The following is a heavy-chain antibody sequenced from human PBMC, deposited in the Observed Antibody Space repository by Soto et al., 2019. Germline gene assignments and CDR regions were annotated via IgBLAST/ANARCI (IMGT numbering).Heavy chain of an antibody. Sequence: GESLKISCKGSGYSFTSYWIGWVRQMPGKGLEWMGIIYAGGSDTRYSPSFQGQVTISADKSISTAYLQWSSLKASDTAMYYCARPEVGQQLGSWAFDIWGQGTMVTFSS. CDR1: GYSFTSYW. J-gene: IGHJ3*02. CDR3: ARPEVGQQLGSWAFDI. V-gene: IGHV5-51*01. D-gene: IGHD6-13*01. CDR2: IYAGGSDT.